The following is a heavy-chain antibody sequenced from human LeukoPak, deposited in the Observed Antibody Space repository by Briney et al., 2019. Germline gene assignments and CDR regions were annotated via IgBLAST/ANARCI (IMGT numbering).Heavy chain of an antibody. CDR2: INHSGST. CDR3: ARAPYCSSTSCYTNWFDP. D-gene: IGHD2-2*02. CDR1: GGSFSGYY. V-gene: IGHV4-34*01. J-gene: IGHJ5*02. Sequence: PSETLSLTCAVYGGSFSGYYWSWIRQPPGKGLEWIGEINHSGSTNYNPSLKSRVTISVDTSKNQFSLKLSSVTAADTAMYYCARAPYCSSTSCYTNWFDPWGQGTLVTVSS.